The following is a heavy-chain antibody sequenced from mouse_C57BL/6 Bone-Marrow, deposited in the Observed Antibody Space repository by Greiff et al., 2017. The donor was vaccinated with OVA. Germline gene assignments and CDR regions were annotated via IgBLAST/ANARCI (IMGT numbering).Heavy chain of an antibody. CDR1: GYTFTSYG. D-gene: IGHD1-1*01. V-gene: IGHV1-81*01. J-gene: IGHJ2*01. CDR3: ARALLPPFDY. Sequence: QVQLKESGAELARPGASVTLSCKASGYTFTSYGISWVKQRTGQGLEWIGEIYPRSGNTYYNEQFKGKGTLTADKSSSTAYMELRSLTSDDSAVYFCARALLPPFDYWGQGNTPTVS. CDR2: IYPRSGNT.